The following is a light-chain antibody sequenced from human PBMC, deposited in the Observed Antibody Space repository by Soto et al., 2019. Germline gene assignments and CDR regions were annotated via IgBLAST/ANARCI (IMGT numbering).Light chain of an antibody. CDR1: QSISSW. CDR3: QQYHRYST. CDR2: DAS. J-gene: IGKJ4*01. V-gene: IGKV1-5*01. Sequence: DIPMTQSPSTLSASVGDRITITCRASQSISSWLAWYQQKPGKAPKLLIYDASTLESGVPSRFSGSGSGTEFTLTISSLQPDDFATYYCQQYHRYSTFGGGTKVEI.